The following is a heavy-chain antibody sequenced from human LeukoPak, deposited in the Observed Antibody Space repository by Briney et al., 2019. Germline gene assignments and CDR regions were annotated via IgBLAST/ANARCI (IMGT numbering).Heavy chain of an antibody. CDR1: GFTFSSYW. J-gene: IGHJ4*02. CDR2: IKQDGSEK. Sequence: SGGSLRLSCAASGFTFSSYWMSWVRPAPGKGLGWVANIKQDGSEKYYVDSVKGRFTISRDNAKNSLYLQMNSLRAEDAAVYYCASSPERWLPFDYWGQGTLVTVSS. D-gene: IGHD5-24*01. V-gene: IGHV3-7*01. CDR3: ASSPERWLPFDY.